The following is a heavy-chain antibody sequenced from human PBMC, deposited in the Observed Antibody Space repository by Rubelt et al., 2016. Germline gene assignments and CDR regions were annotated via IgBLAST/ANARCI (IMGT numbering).Heavy chain of an antibody. J-gene: IGHJ3*02. CDR2: INHSGST. CDR1: GGSISSYY. Sequence: QVQLQESGPGLVKPSETLSLTCTVSGGSISSYYWSWIRQPPGKGLEWIGEINHSGSTNYNPSLKSRVTISVDTSKNQFSLKLSSVTAADTAVYYCARAMVRGVIGAFDIWGQGTMVTVSS. CDR3: ARAMVRGVIGAFDI. V-gene: IGHV4-59*12. D-gene: IGHD3-10*01.